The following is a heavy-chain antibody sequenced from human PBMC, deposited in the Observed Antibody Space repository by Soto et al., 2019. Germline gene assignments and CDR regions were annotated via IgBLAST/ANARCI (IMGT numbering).Heavy chain of an antibody. CDR2: ISWNSGSI. Sequence: EVQLVESGGGLVQPGRSLRLSCAASGFTFDDYAMHWVRQAPGKGLEWVSGISWNSGSIGYADSVKGRFTISRDNAKNSLYLQMNSLRAEDTALYYCARGGLREKQQLVDGYYSYGMDVWGQGTTVTVSS. D-gene: IGHD6-13*01. V-gene: IGHV3-9*01. J-gene: IGHJ6*02. CDR3: ARGGLREKQQLVDGYYSYGMDV. CDR1: GFTFDDYA.